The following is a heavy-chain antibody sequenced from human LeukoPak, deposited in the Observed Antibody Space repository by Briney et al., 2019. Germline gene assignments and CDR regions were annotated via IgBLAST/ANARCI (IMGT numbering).Heavy chain of an antibody. CDR3: ARGRSSSWSSFDY. CDR1: GGSISSGDYY. Sequence: PSQTLSLTCTVSGGSISSGDYYWSWIRQPPGKGLEWIGYIYNNGRTYYNPSLKSRVTISVDTSKNLFSLKVSSVTAAAAAVYYCARGRSSSWSSFDYWGQGTLVTVSS. J-gene: IGHJ4*02. V-gene: IGHV4-30-4*01. CDR2: IYNNGRT. D-gene: IGHD6-13*01.